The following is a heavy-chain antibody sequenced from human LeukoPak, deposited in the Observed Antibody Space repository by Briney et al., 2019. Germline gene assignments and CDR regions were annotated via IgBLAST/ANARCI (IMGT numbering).Heavy chain of an antibody. CDR2: ISNSGTT. CDR1: GDSFTSGGHF. D-gene: IGHD2-21*02. Sequence: SETLSLTCTVSGDSFTSGGHFWTWLRQHPGKGLEWIGYISNSGTTSYNPSLKSRVSISVDTSNNQFSLRLSSVTAADTAVYYCARDVVVTSSPDAFDIWGQGTMVTVSS. J-gene: IGHJ3*02. V-gene: IGHV4-31*03. CDR3: ARDVVVTSSPDAFDI.